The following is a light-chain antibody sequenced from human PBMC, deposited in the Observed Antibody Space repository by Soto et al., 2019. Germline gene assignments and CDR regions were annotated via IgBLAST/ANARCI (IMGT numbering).Light chain of an antibody. CDR1: SWHSSYI. Sequence: QLVLTQSSSASASLGSSVKLTCTLSSWHSSYIIAWHQQQPGKAPRYLMKLEGSGSYNKGSGVPDRFSGSSSGADRYLTISNLQFEDEADYYCETWDSNTRVFGGGTKLIVL. CDR2: LEGSGSY. CDR3: ETWDSNTRV. V-gene: IGLV4-60*02. J-gene: IGLJ3*02.